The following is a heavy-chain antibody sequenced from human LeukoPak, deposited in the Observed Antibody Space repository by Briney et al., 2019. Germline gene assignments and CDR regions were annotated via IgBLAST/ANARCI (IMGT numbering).Heavy chain of an antibody. J-gene: IGHJ4*02. V-gene: IGHV3-74*01. Sequence: GGSLRLSCAASGFTFSSYWMHWVRQAPGKGLVWVSRINSDGSSTSYADSVKGRFTISRDNAKNTLYLQMNSLRAEDTAVYYCASLVGAPNRCFDYWGQGTLGTVSA. CDR3: ASLVGAPNRCFDY. CDR1: GFTFSSYW. CDR2: INSDGSST. D-gene: IGHD1-26*01.